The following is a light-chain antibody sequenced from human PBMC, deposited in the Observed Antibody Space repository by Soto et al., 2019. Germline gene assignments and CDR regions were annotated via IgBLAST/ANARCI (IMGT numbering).Light chain of an antibody. CDR1: QSVSSSY. V-gene: IGKV3-20*01. Sequence: EIVLTQSPGTLSLSPGERATLSCRASQSVSSSYLAWYQQKPGQAPRLLIYGASSRPTGFTYRFSGSGSGTDFTLTISRLEPDDFAVYYCQQYGSSPRTFGQGTKVEIK. CDR2: GAS. J-gene: IGKJ1*01. CDR3: QQYGSSPRT.